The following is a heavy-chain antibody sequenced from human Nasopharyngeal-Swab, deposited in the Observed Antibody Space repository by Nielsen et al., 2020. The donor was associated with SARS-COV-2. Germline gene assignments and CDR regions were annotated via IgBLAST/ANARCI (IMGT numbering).Heavy chain of an antibody. CDR2: ISYDGSNK. D-gene: IGHD3-10*01. Sequence: WIRQPPGKGLEWVAVISYDGSNKYYADSVKGRFTISRDNSKNTLYLQMNSLRAEDTAVYYCAGTYGSGSLDAFDIWGQGTMVTVSS. V-gene: IGHV3-30-3*01. CDR3: AGTYGSGSLDAFDI. J-gene: IGHJ3*02.